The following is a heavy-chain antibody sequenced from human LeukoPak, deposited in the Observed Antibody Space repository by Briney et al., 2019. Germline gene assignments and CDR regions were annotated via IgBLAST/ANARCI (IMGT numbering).Heavy chain of an antibody. D-gene: IGHD2-8*02. Sequence: GGSLRLSCAASGFTVSSNYMSWVRQAPGKGLEWVSVIYSGGSTYYADSVKGRFTISRDNSKNTLYLQMNSLRAEDTAVYYCAKLYRLDWFDPWGQGTLVTVSS. V-gene: IGHV3-53*01. CDR1: GFTVSSNY. J-gene: IGHJ5*02. CDR2: IYSGGST. CDR3: AKLYRLDWFDP.